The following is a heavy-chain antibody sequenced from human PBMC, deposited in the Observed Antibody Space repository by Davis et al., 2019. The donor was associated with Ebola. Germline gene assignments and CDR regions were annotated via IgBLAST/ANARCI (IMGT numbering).Heavy chain of an antibody. V-gene: IGHV3-7*03. CDR2: IGKDGSDQ. Sequence: GESLKISCAASGFIFSNCWMSWVRQAPGKGLEWVGLIGKDGSDQAYGDSVKGRFTISRDNAKNSLFLQMNSLRAEDTALYYCASGDGRGSSYDMDVWGQGTTVTVSS. CDR1: GFIFSNCW. D-gene: IGHD5-12*01. J-gene: IGHJ6*02. CDR3: ASGDGRGSSYDMDV.